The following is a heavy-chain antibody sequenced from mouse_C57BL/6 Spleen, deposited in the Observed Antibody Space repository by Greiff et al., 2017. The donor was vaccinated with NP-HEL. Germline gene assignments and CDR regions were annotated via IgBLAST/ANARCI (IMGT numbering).Heavy chain of an antibody. D-gene: IGHD1-1*01. Sequence: QVQLQQPGAELVKPGASVKMSCKASGYTFTSYWITWVKQRPGQGLEWIGDIYPGSGSTNYNEKFKSKATLTVDTSSSTAYMQLSSLTSEDSAVYYCARSGITTMNFGYWGQGTTLTVSS. V-gene: IGHV1-55*01. CDR2: IYPGSGST. J-gene: IGHJ2*01. CDR1: GYTFTSYW. CDR3: ARSGITTMNFGY.